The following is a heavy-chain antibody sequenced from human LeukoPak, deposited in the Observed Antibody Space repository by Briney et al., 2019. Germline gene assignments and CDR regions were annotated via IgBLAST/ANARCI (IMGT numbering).Heavy chain of an antibody. D-gene: IGHD3-10*01. CDR2: ISAYNGNT. J-gene: IGHJ6*03. Sequence: ASVKVSCKASGYTFTSYGISWVRQAPGQGLEWMGWISAYNGNTNYAQKLQGRVTMTTDTSTSTAYMELRSLRSDDTAVYYCARAGITMVRGVSSYYYYYMDVWGKGTTVTISS. V-gene: IGHV1-18*01. CDR3: ARAGITMVRGVSSYYYYYMDV. CDR1: GYTFTSYG.